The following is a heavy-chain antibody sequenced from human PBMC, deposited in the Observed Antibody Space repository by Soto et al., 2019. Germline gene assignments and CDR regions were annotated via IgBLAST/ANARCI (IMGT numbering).Heavy chain of an antibody. CDR1: GFTFSSYS. Sequence: GGSLRLSCAASGFTFSSYSMNWVRQAPGKGLEWVSSISSSSSYIYYADSVKGRFTISRDNAKNSLYLQVNSLRAEDTAVYYCARTLYYYDSSGYRWGQGTLVTVSS. CDR3: ARTLYYYDSSGYR. V-gene: IGHV3-21*01. D-gene: IGHD3-22*01. CDR2: ISSSSSYI. J-gene: IGHJ4*02.